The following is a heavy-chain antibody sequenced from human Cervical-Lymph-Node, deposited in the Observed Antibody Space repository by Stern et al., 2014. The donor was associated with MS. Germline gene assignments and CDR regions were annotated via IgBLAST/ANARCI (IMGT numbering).Heavy chain of an antibody. CDR1: GGTFSSYA. J-gene: IGHJ5*02. Sequence: VQLVESGAEVKKPGSSVKVSCKASGGTFSSYAISWVRQAPGQGLEWMGGIIPIFGTANYAQKFQGRVTITAAKSTRTANRELSSLRSEDTAVYYWASRYGDGNWFDPWGQGTLVTVSS. D-gene: IGHD4-17*01. CDR3: ASRYGDGNWFDP. CDR2: IIPIFGTA. V-gene: IGHV1-69*06.